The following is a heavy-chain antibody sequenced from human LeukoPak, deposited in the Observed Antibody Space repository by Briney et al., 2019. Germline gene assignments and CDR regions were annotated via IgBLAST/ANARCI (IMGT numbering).Heavy chain of an antibody. D-gene: IGHD3-10*01. CDR3: ARRSGYNYYYMDV. CDR2: ISTYTGNT. V-gene: IGHV1-18*01. CDR1: GYTFNNYG. Sequence: ASVKVSCKASGYTFNNYGISWVRQAPGQGLEWRGWISTYTGNTNYAQKLQGRGTMTTDTYTSTAYMELRSLRSDDTAVYYCARRSGYNYYYMDVWGKGTTVTVSS. J-gene: IGHJ6*03.